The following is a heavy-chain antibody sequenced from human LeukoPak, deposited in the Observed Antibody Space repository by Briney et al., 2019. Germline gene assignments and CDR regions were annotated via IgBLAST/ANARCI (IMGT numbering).Heavy chain of an antibody. V-gene: IGHV1-2*02. CDR3: ARDMYYDYVWGSSGAFDI. D-gene: IGHD3-16*01. J-gene: IGHJ3*02. Sequence: GASVTVSCKASGYTFTNYYIHWVRQAPGQGLEWMGWITPNSGGTNYAQQFQGRVAMTRDTSISTAYMELNRLRSDDTAVYYCARDMYYDYVWGSSGAFDIWGQGTMVTVSS. CDR2: ITPNSGGT. CDR1: GYTFTNYY.